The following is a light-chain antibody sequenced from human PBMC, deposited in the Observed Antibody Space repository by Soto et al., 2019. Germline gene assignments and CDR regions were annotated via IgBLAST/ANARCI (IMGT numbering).Light chain of an antibody. CDR2: AAS. CDR1: QSVSSSY. V-gene: IGKV3-20*01. Sequence: EIVLTQSPGTLSLSPGERATLSCRASQSVSSSYLAWYQQKPGQAPRLLIYAASNLLSGVPSRFSGSGSGTNFTLTISSLQPEDFATYYCQQSYRTPHTFGQGTKLETK. CDR3: QQSYRTPHT. J-gene: IGKJ2*01.